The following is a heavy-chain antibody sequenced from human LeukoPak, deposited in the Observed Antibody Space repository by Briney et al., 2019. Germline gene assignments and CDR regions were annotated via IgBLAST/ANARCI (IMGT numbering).Heavy chain of an antibody. CDR2: INGGGRTI. J-gene: IGHJ3*01. V-gene: IGHV3-48*04. CDR3: AREPVEGVNDAFDV. CDR1: GFTFRSYS. Sequence: GGSLRLSCAASGFTFRSYSMNWVRQAPGKGLEWVAYINGGGRTIFYGDSVKGRFTISRDNAKNSLYLQMNSLRAEDTAVYYCAREPVEGVNDAFDVWAKGQWSPSLQ. D-gene: IGHD3-16*01.